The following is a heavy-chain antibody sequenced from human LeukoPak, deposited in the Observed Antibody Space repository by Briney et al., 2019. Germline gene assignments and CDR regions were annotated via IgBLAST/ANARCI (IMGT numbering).Heavy chain of an antibody. CDR3: ARARLYYDFWSGLEGDAFGI. V-gene: IGHV4-34*01. CDR1: GGSFSGYY. D-gene: IGHD3-3*01. J-gene: IGHJ3*02. CDR2: INHSGST. Sequence: SETLSLTCAVYGGSFSGYYWSWIRQPPGKGLEWIGEINHSGSTNYNPSLKSRVTISVDTSKNQFSLKLSSVTAADTAVYYCARARLYYDFWSGLEGDAFGIWGQGTMVTVSS.